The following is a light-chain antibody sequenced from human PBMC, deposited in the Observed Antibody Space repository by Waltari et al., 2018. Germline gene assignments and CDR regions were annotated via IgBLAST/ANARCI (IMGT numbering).Light chain of an antibody. Sequence: DIQMTQSPSSLSASVGERVTITCRASQGIRNYLAWFQHKPGQDPKLLIYATSTFQSGVPSRFSGGGSGTDFTVIISSLQPEDVATDYCQKYNSAPDTFGQGTKLDI. CDR3: QKYNSAPDT. J-gene: IGKJ2*01. CDR1: QGIRNY. V-gene: IGKV1-27*01. CDR2: ATS.